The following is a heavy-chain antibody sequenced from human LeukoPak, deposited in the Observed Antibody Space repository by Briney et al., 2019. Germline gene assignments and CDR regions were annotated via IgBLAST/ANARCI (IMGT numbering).Heavy chain of an antibody. CDR1: GYSFTTYW. V-gene: IGHV5-51*01. Sequence: LGESLKISCKGSGYSFTTYWIGWVRQMPGKGLEWMGIIYPGDSDTRYSPSFQGQVIISADKSISTAYLQWSSLKASDTAMYYCARADPLVAVVALFDYWGQGTLVTVSS. CDR3: ARADPLVAVVALFDY. D-gene: IGHD6-19*01. J-gene: IGHJ4*02. CDR2: IYPGDSDT.